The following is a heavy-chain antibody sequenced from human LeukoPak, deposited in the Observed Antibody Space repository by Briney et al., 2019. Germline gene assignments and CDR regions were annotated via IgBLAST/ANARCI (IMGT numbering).Heavy chain of an antibody. D-gene: IGHD1-26*01. CDR1: GFTFSSYA. CDR3: ARAPLEIVGIDY. CDR2: ISGSGGST. J-gene: IGHJ4*02. V-gene: IGHV3-23*01. Sequence: GGSLRLSCAASGFTFSSYAMSWVRQAPGKGLEWVSAISGSGGSTYYADSVKGRFTISRDNARNSLYLQMDSLRVEDTAVYYCARAPLEIVGIDYWGQGTLVTVSS.